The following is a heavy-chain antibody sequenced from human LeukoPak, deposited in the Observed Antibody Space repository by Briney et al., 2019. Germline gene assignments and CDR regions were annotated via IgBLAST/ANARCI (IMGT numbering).Heavy chain of an antibody. CDR3: AKDLHYCSSTICYTLLDY. Sequence: SGGSLRLSCAASGFTFSIYGMHWVRQAPGKGLEWVAFIRYDGSNKYYADSVKGRFTISRDNSKNTLYLQMNSLRAEDTAVYYCAKDLHYCSSTICYTLLDYWGQGTLVTVSS. V-gene: IGHV3-30*02. CDR1: GFTFSIYG. J-gene: IGHJ4*02. D-gene: IGHD2-2*02. CDR2: IRYDGSNK.